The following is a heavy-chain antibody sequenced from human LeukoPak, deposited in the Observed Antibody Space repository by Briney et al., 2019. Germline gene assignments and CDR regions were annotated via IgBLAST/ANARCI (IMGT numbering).Heavy chain of an antibody. V-gene: IGHV3-23*01. Sequence: PGGSLRLSCAASGFTLSTYAMNWVRQAPGKGLEWVSAISPIGSRTYYADSVKGHFTISRDNSKNTLYLQMNSLRAGDTAIYYCAKASTVLKPIDSWGQGTLVTVSS. J-gene: IGHJ4*02. CDR2: ISPIGSRT. CDR1: GFTLSTYA. D-gene: IGHD1-14*01. CDR3: AKASTVLKPIDS.